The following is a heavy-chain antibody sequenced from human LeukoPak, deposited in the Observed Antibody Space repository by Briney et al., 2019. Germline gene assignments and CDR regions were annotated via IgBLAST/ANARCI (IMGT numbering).Heavy chain of an antibody. V-gene: IGHV3-30-3*01. Sequence: GGSLRLSCAASGFTFSSYAMHWVRQAPGKGLGWVAVISYDGSNKYYADSVKGRFTISRDNSKNTLYLQMNSLRAEDTAVYYCARDHRSSWYESGGYFDYWGQGTLVTVSS. CDR2: ISYDGSNK. CDR3: ARDHRSSWYESGGYFDY. CDR1: GFTFSSYA. D-gene: IGHD6-13*01. J-gene: IGHJ4*02.